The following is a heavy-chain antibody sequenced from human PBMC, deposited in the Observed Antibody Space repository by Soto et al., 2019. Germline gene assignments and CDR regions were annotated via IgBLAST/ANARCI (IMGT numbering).Heavy chain of an antibody. CDR2: ISYDGSNK. V-gene: IGHV3-30*14. CDR1: GFTFRTYA. Sequence: QVQLVESGGGVVQPGRSLRLSCAASGFTFRTYAMHWVRQAPGKGLEWLTLISYDGSNKYYADSVKGRFTISRDNSENTLYLQMSSLRPEDTALYYCARDLTMVRGLYYYYGMDVWGRGTTVIVSS. D-gene: IGHD3-10*01. CDR3: ARDLTMVRGLYYYYGMDV. J-gene: IGHJ6*02.